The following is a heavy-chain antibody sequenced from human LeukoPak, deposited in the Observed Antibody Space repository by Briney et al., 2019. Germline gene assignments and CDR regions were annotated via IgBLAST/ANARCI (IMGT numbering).Heavy chain of an antibody. V-gene: IGHV3-30*18. CDR1: GFTFSSYG. Sequence: GTSLRLSCAASGFTFSSYGMHWARQAPGKGLGWVAVISSDGSLKYYPDSVRGRFTISRDNSKNTLYLQMNSLRPADTAVYFCAKVKSRGAYGDYPNYFESWGQGTLVTVSS. CDR3: AKVKSRGAYGDYPNYFES. CDR2: ISSDGSLK. J-gene: IGHJ4*02. D-gene: IGHD4-17*01.